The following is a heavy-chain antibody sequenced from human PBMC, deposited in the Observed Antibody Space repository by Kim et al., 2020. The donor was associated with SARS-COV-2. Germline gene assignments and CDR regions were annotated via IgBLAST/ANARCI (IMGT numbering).Heavy chain of an antibody. CDR1: GFTFSSYA. CDR3: AKDHRPLTYYYDWGAGY. Sequence: GGSLRLSCAASGFTFSSYAMSWVRQAPGKGLEWVSAISGSGGSTYYADSVKGRFTISRDNSKNTLYLQMNSLRAEDTAVYYCAKDHRPLTYYYDWGAGYWGQGTLVTVSS. CDR2: ISGSGGST. D-gene: IGHD3-10*01. V-gene: IGHV3-23*01. J-gene: IGHJ4*02.